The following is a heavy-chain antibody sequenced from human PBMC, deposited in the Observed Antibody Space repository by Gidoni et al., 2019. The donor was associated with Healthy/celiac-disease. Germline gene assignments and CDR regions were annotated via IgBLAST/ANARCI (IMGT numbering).Heavy chain of an antibody. CDR3: TTARDSSGYYYRYFDL. Sequence: EVQLVESGGGLVKPGGSLRLSCAASGFTFSNAWMNWVRQAPGKGLGWVGRIKSKTDGGTTDYAAPVKGRFTISRDDSKNTLYLQMNSLKTEDAAVYYCTTARDSSGYYYRYFDLWGRGTLVTVSS. CDR2: IKSKTDGGTT. J-gene: IGHJ2*01. CDR1: GFTFSNAW. V-gene: IGHV3-15*07. D-gene: IGHD3-22*01.